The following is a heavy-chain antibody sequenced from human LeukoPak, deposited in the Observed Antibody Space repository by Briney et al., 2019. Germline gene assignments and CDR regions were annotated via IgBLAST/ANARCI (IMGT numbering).Heavy chain of an antibody. Sequence: GGSLRLSCAASGFTFSSYGMHWLRQAPGKGLEWISYISSSGDTIFYADSVKGRFTISRDNSRNTLYLQMNSLRAEDTAVYYCARSGLSRFGFWGQGTLVTVSS. CDR3: ARSGLSRFGF. V-gene: IGHV3-48*01. CDR2: ISSSGDTI. CDR1: GFTFSSYG. D-gene: IGHD2/OR15-2a*01. J-gene: IGHJ4*02.